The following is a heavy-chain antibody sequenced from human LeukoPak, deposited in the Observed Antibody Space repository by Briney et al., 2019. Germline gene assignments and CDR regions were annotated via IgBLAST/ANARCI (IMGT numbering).Heavy chain of an antibody. D-gene: IGHD1-26*01. J-gene: IGHJ4*02. CDR3: ARRRRVTRLIQVGPTFDF. Sequence: ASVKVSCKTSGYTFTAYYIHWVRQAPGQGLEWMGWINPNSGGTNYAQKFQGRVTMTRDTSMTTASMELSRLKYDDTALFYCARRRRVTRLIQVGPTFDFWGQGTLVTVSS. V-gene: IGHV1-2*02. CDR2: INPNSGGT. CDR1: GYTFTAYY.